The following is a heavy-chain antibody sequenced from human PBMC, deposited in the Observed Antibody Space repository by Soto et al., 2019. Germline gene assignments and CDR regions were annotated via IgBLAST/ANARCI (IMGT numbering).Heavy chain of an antibody. V-gene: IGHV1-58*02. J-gene: IGHJ6*03. Sequence: SVKVSCKASGFTFTSSAMQWVRQARGQRLEWIGWIVVGSGNTNYAQKFQERDTITRDMSTSTAYMELSSLRSEDTAVYYCAAARDWNDSYYYYCMDVWGKGTTVTVSS. D-gene: IGHD1-1*01. CDR1: GFTFTSSA. CDR2: IVVGSGNT. CDR3: AAARDWNDSYYYYCMDV.